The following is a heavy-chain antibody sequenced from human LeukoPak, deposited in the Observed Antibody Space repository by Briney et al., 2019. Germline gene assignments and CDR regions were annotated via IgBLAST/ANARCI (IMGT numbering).Heavy chain of an antibody. CDR1: GYTFTDYD. CDR3: ARNGRVRRVVKDLFEY. Sequence: ASVKVSCKTSGYTFTDYDITWVRQAPGQGLEWMGRVSPYNGNTYYSQRFQDRVTITKDTSTGTAYMYLRNPRTDDTAMYYCARNGRVRRVVKDLFEYWGQGTLVAVSS. D-gene: IGHD3-10*01. J-gene: IGHJ4*02. V-gene: IGHV1-18*01. CDR2: VSPYNGNT.